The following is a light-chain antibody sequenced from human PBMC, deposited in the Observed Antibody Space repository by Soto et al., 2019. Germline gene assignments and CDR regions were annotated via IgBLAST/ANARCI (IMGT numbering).Light chain of an antibody. CDR2: GAS. CDR3: QQYGSSIT. Sequence: EIVLTQSPATLSVSPGERATLSCRSSQSVSSSYLAWYQQKPGQAPRLLIYGASSRATGIPDRFSGSGSGTDFTLTINRLEPEDFAVYYCQQYGSSITFGQGTRL. J-gene: IGKJ5*01. V-gene: IGKV3-20*01. CDR1: QSVSSSY.